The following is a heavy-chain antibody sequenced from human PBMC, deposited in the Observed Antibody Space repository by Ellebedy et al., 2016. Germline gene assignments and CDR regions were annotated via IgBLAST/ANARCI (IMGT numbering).Heavy chain of an antibody. CDR3: ARDQLPPSYYDFWSGYHHFDY. D-gene: IGHD3-3*01. CDR1: GYTFTSYG. V-gene: IGHV1-18*01. J-gene: IGHJ4*02. CDR2: ISAYNGNT. Sequence: ASVKVSCXASGYTFTSYGISWVRQAPGQGLEWMGWISAYNGNTNYAQKLQGRVTMTTDTSTSTAYMELRSLRSDDTAVYYCARDQLPPSYYDFWSGYHHFDYWGQGTLVTVSS.